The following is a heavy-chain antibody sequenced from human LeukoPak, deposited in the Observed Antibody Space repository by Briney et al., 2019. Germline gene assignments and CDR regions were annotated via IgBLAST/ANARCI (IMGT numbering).Heavy chain of an antibody. CDR3: ARDDIVVVPAALRKFDP. CDR1: GGTFSSYA. D-gene: IGHD2-2*01. V-gene: IGHV1-69*13. CDR2: IIPIFGTA. Sequence: SVKVSCKASGGTFSSYAISWVRLAPGQGLEWMGGIIPIFGTANYAQKFQGRVTITADESTSTAYMELSSLRSEDTAVYYCARDDIVVVPAALRKFDPWGQGTLVTVSS. J-gene: IGHJ5*02.